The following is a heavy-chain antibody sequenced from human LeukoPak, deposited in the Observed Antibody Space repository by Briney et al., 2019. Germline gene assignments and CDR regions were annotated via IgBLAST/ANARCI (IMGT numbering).Heavy chain of an antibody. CDR2: VKGDGVTT. CDR3: VRDTGSGWDFDY. V-gene: IGHV3-43*02. D-gene: IGHD6-19*01. CDR1: GFTFNDYA. Sequence: GGSLRLSCAASGFTFNDYAIHWVRQAPGKGLEWVSLVKGDGVTTDYANSVKGRFTVSRDNSKNSLYLQMSNLRTEDTALYYCVRDTGSGWDFDYWGQGTLVTVSS. J-gene: IGHJ4*02.